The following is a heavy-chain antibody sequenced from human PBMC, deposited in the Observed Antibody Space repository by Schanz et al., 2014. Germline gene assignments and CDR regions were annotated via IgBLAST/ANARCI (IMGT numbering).Heavy chain of an antibody. D-gene: IGHD3-9*01. J-gene: IGHJ6*02. CDR3: ARDPTLTGPYGMDV. CDR1: GLTVSSNY. CDR2: IWYDGSNT. V-gene: IGHV3-33*08. Sequence: VQLVESGGGLVQPGGSLRLSCAASGLTVSSNYMSWVRQAPGKGLEWVAVIWYDGSNTEYADSVKGRFTISRDNSKNTLYLQMNSLRAEDTAVYYCARDPTLTGPYGMDVWGQGTTVTVSS.